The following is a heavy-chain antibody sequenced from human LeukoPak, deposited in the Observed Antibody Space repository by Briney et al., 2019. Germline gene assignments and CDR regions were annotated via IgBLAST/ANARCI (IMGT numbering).Heavy chain of an antibody. CDR3: ARDLYYYDSSGYYVYGY. CDR2: INHSGST. CDR1: GGSFSGYY. D-gene: IGHD3-22*01. J-gene: IGHJ4*02. Sequence: SETLSLTCAVYGGSFSGYYWSWIRQPPGKGLEWIGEINHSGSTNYNPSLKSRVTISVDTSKNQLSLKLSSVTAEDTAVYYCARDLYYYDSSGYYVYGYWGQGTLVTVSS. V-gene: IGHV4-34*01.